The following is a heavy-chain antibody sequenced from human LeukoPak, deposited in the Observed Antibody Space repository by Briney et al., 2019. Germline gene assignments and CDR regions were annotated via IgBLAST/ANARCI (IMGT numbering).Heavy chain of an antibody. V-gene: IGHV4-39*07. D-gene: IGHD2-2*01. CDR1: GGSISSSSYY. Sequence: SETLSLTCTVSGGSISSSSYYWGWIRQPPGKGLEWIGSIYYSGSTYYNPSLKSRVTISVDPSKNQFSLKLSSVTAADTAVYYCARAREVPAAMSYWGQGTLVTVSS. CDR2: IYYSGST. CDR3: ARAREVPAAMSY. J-gene: IGHJ4*02.